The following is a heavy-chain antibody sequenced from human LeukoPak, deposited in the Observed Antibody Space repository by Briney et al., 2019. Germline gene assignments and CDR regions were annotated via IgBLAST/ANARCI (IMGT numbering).Heavy chain of an antibody. J-gene: IGHJ4*02. CDR3: ARGGGSEPFDY. CDR1: GGSFSGYY. D-gene: IGHD2-15*01. Sequence: SETLSLTCAVYGGSFSGYYWSWIRQPPGKGLEWIGYIYHSGSTYYNPSLKSRVTISVDRSKNQFSLKLSSVTAADTAVYYCARGGGSEPFDYWGRGTLVTVSS. V-gene: IGHV4-34*01. CDR2: IYHSGST.